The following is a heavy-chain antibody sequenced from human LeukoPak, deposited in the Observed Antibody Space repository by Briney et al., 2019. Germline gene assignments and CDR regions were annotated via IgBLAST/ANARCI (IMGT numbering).Heavy chain of an antibody. J-gene: IGHJ4*02. CDR2: MYYTGNT. V-gene: IGHV4-39*01. CDR1: GVSITSGNYY. D-gene: IGHD4-23*01. Sequence: PSETLSLTCTVSGVSITSGNYYWDWIRQPPGQGLEWIGSMYYTGNTYYNPSLKSRVTLSLDTSKNRFSLRLSSLTAADTAVYYCATQRLATVAPFDNWGQGTLVTVSS. CDR3: ATQRLATVAPFDN.